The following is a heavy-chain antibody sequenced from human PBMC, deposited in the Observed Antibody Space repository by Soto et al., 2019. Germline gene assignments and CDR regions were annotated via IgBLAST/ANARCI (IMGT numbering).Heavy chain of an antibody. CDR3: AKPYYYSSSGYYYFDS. V-gene: IGHV3-30*18. CDR2: ISYDGSDK. CDR1: GFSFSSYG. Sequence: QVQLVESGGGVVQPWRSLRLSCAASGFSFSSYGMHWVRQAPGKGLEWVAVISYDGSDKYYADSVKGRFTISRDNSKNTLFLQMNSLGAEDTAMYYCAKPYYYSSSGYYYFDSWGQGTLVTVSS. J-gene: IGHJ4*02. D-gene: IGHD3-22*01.